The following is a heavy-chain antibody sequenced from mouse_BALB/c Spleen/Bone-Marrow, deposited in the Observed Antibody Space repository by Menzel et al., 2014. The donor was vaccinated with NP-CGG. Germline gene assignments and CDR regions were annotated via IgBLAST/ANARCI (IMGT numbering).Heavy chain of an antibody. D-gene: IGHD1-1*01. CDR2: INPYNGGT. J-gene: IGHJ4*01. CDR1: GYSLTGYT. Sequence: VQLQQSGPELVKPGASMKISCRASGYSLTGYTMNWVKQSHGKNLEWIGLINPYNGGTSYNQKFMGKATLTVDKSSSTAYMELLSLTSEDSAVYYCARWDYYGYAMDYWGQGTSVTVSS. V-gene: IGHV1-26*01. CDR3: ARWDYYGYAMDY.